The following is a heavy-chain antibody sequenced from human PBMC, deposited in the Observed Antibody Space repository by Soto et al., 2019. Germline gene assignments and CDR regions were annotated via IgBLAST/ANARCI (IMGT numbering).Heavy chain of an antibody. V-gene: IGHV3-11*01. CDR3: ARGSIVLMVYALGPYFDY. Sequence: PGGSLRLSCAASGFTFSDNYMSWFRKAQGKGLEWVSYISSSGSTIYYADSVKGRFTISRDNAKNSLYLQMNSLRAEDTAVYYCARGSIVLMVYALGPYFDYWGQGTLVTVSS. CDR1: GFTFSDNY. D-gene: IGHD2-8*01. CDR2: ISSSGSTI. J-gene: IGHJ4*02.